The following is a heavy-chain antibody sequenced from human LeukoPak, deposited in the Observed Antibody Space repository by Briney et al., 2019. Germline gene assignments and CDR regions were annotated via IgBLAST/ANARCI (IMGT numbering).Heavy chain of an antibody. D-gene: IGHD1-7*01. J-gene: IGHJ6*03. V-gene: IGHV4-39*01. Sequence: PSETLSLTCTVSGGSVSSSSSYWAWIRQPPGRGLEWIGSVYYSGTTYYNTSLESRVTISEDTSRNRFSLMLSSVTAADTAVYYCVRQNSDYYYYYLGVWGEGTTVIVSS. CDR2: VYYSGTT. CDR3: VRQNSDYYYYYLGV. CDR1: GGSVSSSSSY.